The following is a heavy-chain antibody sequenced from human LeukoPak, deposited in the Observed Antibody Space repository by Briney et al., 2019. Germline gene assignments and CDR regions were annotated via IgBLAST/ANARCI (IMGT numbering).Heavy chain of an antibody. V-gene: IGHV3-30-3*01. CDR3: ARDLGSSSSENAFDI. D-gene: IGHD6-6*01. J-gene: IGHJ3*02. CDR1: GFTFSSYA. CDR2: ISYDGSNK. Sequence: GGSLRLSCAASGFTFSSYAMHWVRQAPGKGLEWVAVISYDGSNKYYADSVKGRFTISRDNSKNTLYLQMNSLRAEDTAVYYCARDLGSSSSENAFDIWGQGTMVTVSS.